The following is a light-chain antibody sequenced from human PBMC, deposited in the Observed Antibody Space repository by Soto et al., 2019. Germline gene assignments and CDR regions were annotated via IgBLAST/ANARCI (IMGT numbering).Light chain of an antibody. CDR3: QEYKSYSPFT. Sequence: DIQLTQFPSTLSASIGDRVTITCRATQTIGSWLAWYQQKPGKAPKLLIYRASSLGTGVPSRFSGSGSGTEFTLTISSLQPDDFASYYCQEYKSYSPFTFGQGTRVEIK. CDR2: RAS. V-gene: IGKV1-5*03. J-gene: IGKJ2*01. CDR1: QTIGSW.